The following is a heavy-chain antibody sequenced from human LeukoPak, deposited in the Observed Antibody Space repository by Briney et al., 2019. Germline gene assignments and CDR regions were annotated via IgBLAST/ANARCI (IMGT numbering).Heavy chain of an antibody. CDR2: IYYSGST. CDR1: GGSISSYY. Sequence: PSETLSLTCTVSGGSISSYYWSWIRQPPGKGLEWIGYIYYSGSTNYNPSLKSRVTISVDTSKNQFSLKLSSVTAADTAVYYCATQLGIYGFWSGSLLDIWGQGTMVTVSS. D-gene: IGHD3-3*01. V-gene: IGHV4-59*01. CDR3: ATQLGIYGFWSGSLLDI. J-gene: IGHJ3*02.